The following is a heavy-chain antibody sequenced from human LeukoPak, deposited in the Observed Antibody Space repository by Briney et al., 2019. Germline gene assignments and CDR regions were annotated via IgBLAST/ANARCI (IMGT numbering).Heavy chain of an antibody. D-gene: IGHD1-1*01. CDR1: GDSVSNDFYY. J-gene: IGHJ4*02. CDR2: IYYSGST. Sequence: SETLSLTCTVSGDSVSNDFYYWGWIRQPPGKGLEWIGYIYYSGSTNYNPSLKSRVTISVDTSKNQFSLKLSSVTAADTAVYYCARGSTTTPYYFDYWGQGTLVTVSS. CDR3: ARGSTTTPYYFDY. V-gene: IGHV4-61*01.